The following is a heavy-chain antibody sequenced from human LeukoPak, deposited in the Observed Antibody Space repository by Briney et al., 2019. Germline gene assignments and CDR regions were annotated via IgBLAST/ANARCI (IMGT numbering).Heavy chain of an antibody. Sequence: SVKVSCKASGGTFSSYAISWVRQAPGQGLEWMGGIIPIFGTANYAQKFQGRVTITADESTSTAYMELSSLRSEDTAVYYCARGINGYYYDSSGYYYWGQGTLVTVSS. J-gene: IGHJ4*02. CDR2: IIPIFGTA. CDR3: ARGINGYYYDSSGYYY. V-gene: IGHV1-69*13. D-gene: IGHD3-22*01. CDR1: GGTFSSYA.